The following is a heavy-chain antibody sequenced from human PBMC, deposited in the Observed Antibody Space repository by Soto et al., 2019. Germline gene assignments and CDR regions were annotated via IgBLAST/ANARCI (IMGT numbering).Heavy chain of an antibody. Sequence: PVGYLILSCAACVFSVSGYYMSWVRLAPGKGLEWVSVIYSGGRTYYADSVKGRFTISRDNSRNTLYLQMNSLSAEDSAVYHWAGSNNGGLYYLDYWGLGTLVTVSS. D-gene: IGHD6-13*01. CDR2: IYSGGRT. V-gene: IGHV3-53*01. J-gene: IGHJ4*02. CDR3: AGSNNGGLYYLDY. CDR1: VFSVSGYY.